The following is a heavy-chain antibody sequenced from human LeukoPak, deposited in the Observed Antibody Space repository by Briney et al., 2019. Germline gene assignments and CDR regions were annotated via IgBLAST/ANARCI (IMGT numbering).Heavy chain of an antibody. J-gene: IGHJ4*02. CDR3: VTNWNDSYALY. V-gene: IGHV4-34*01. CDR1: GGSFSGYY. D-gene: IGHD1-20*01. Sequence: SETLSLTCAVYGGSFSGYYWSWIRQPPGKGPEWIGEINHSGSTNYNPSLKSRVTISVDTSKDQFSLKLSSVTAADTAVYYCVTNWNDSYALYWGRGTLVTVFS. CDR2: INHSGST.